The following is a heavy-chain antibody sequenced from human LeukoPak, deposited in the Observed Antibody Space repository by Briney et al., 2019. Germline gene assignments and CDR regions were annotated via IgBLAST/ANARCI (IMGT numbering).Heavy chain of an antibody. CDR2: ISIGGDT. D-gene: IGHD1-26*01. CDR3: ARAHVGAGLAFDI. Sequence: PGGSLRLSCAASGFTFSNYDMPWVRQAAGKGLEWVSAISIGGDTYYPDSVKGRFTISRGNAKNSFYLQMNSLRAGDTVVYYCARAHVGAGLAFDIWGQGTMVTVSS. J-gene: IGHJ3*02. CDR1: GFTFSNYD. V-gene: IGHV3-13*01.